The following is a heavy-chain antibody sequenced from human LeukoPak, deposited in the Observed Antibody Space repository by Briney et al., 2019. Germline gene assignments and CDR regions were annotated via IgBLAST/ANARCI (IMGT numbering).Heavy chain of an antibody. CDR2: IRCDGNNK. V-gene: IGHV3-30*02. CDR1: GFTFSSYG. CDR3: AKSLNYYYDSSGSSKGGFDI. Sequence: PGGSLRLSCAASGFTFSSYGMHWVRQAPGKGLEWVAFIRCDGNNKYYADSVKGRFTISRDNSKNTLYLQMNSLRAEDTAVYYCAKSLNYYYDSSGSSKGGFDIWGQGTMVTVSS. J-gene: IGHJ3*02. D-gene: IGHD3-22*01.